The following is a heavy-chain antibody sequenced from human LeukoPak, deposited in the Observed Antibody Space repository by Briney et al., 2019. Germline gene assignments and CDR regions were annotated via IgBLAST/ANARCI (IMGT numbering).Heavy chain of an antibody. CDR1: GYTFTDYY. CDR3: AREIPNYDFWSGYYTSNWFDP. Sequence: ASVKVSCKASGYTFTDYYLHWVRQAPGQGLKGLGWINPKSGVTDSKMKFQGRVTMTRDTSISTAYMELSRLRSDDTAVYYCAREIPNYDFWSGYYTSNWFDPWGQGTLVTVSS. CDR2: INPKSGVT. D-gene: IGHD3-3*01. V-gene: IGHV1-2*02. J-gene: IGHJ5*02.